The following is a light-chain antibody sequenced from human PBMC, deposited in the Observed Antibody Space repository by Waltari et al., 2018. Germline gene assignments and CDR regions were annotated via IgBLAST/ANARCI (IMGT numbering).Light chain of an antibody. J-gene: IGLJ3*02. CDR1: INDVGVEDY. CDR2: DVV. CDR3: CSYAGAYTFV. Sequence: QSALTQPHSVSASPGQSVTIPCSGSINDVGVEDYVSWYQQLPGKAPKLILYDVVKPPSRVPSRFSGSKYGTTASLTISGLQTDDEATYYCCSYAGAYTFVFGGGTKLTVL. V-gene: IGLV2-11*01.